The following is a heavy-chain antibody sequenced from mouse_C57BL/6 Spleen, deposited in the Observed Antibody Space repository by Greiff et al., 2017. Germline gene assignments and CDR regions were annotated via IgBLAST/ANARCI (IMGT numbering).Heavy chain of an antibody. D-gene: IGHD1-1*01. CDR1: GYTFTDYY. CDR2: INPYNGGT. Sequence: EVKLVESGPVLVKPGASVKMSCKASGYTFTDYYLNWVKQSPGQSLEWIGVINPYNGGTSYNQKFKGKATLTVDKSSSTAYMELNSLTSEDSAVYYCARSLYYGSSYNYAMDYWGQGTSVTVSS. CDR3: ARSLYYGSSYNYAMDY. J-gene: IGHJ4*01. V-gene: IGHV1-19*01.